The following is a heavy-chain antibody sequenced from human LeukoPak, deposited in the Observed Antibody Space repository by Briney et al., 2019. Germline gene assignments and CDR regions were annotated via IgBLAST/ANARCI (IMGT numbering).Heavy chain of an antibody. CDR1: GGTFSSYA. D-gene: IGHD1-20*01. Sequence: ASVKVSCKASGGTFSSYAISWVRQAPGQGLEWMGWINPNSGGTNYAQKFQGRVTMTRDTSISTAYMELSRLRSDDTAVYYCARLSDNFAVDYWGQGTLVTVSS. J-gene: IGHJ4*02. CDR2: INPNSGGT. V-gene: IGHV1-2*02. CDR3: ARLSDNFAVDY.